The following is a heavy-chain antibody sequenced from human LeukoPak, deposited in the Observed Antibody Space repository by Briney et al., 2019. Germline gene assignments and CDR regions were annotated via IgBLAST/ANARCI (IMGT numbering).Heavy chain of an antibody. J-gene: IGHJ6*01. V-gene: IGHV3-30-3*01. CDR1: GFAFSNYA. CDR3: ARGDYGMDV. Sequence: GGSLRLSCAASGFAFSNYAMHWVRQAPGKGLEWVAFISYDGANNYYADSVKGRFTISRDYSENTLYLQMNSLRAEDTAVYYCARGDYGMDVWGQGTTVTVSS. CDR2: ISYDGANN.